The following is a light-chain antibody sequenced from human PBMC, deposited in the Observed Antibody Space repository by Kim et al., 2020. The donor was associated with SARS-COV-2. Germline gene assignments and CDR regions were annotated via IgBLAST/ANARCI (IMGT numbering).Light chain of an antibody. CDR1: QDNSNY. V-gene: IGKV1-33*01. J-gene: IGKJ1*01. CDR2: DAS. CDR3: KQYDDVPRT. Sequence: ANVGDRVTITCQARQDNSNYLNWYQQKQGKDPKHLIWDASNLQTGVPSRFSGSGSGTDFTFTVNSLQPEDIATYYCKQYDDVPRTFGQGTKVDIK.